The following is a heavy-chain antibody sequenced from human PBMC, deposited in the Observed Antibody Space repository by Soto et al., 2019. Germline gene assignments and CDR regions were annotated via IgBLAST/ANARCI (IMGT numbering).Heavy chain of an antibody. CDR1: GFTFGDYA. D-gene: IGHD3-3*01. CDR3: TRGLNYDLWIFGY. J-gene: IGHJ4*02. V-gene: IGHV3-49*03. Sequence: PGGSLRLSCTGSGFTFGDYAMSWFLQAPGKGLEWVGFIRSKDYGGTTDYAASVKGRFTISRDDSKSIAYLQMNSLKTEDTAVYYCTRGLNYDLWIFGYWGQGTLVTVSS. CDR2: IRSKDYGGTT.